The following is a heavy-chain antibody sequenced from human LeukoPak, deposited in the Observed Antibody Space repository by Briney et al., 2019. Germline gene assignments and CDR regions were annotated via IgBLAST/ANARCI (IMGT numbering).Heavy chain of an antibody. CDR3: VRGSKIRGVIPEGEFDY. J-gene: IGHJ4*02. Sequence: GGSLRLSCAASGFTFSRFWMSWVRQAPGKGLEWVAVISYDGKKNYYADSVKGRFTLSRDDSQNTVYLQMNSLRDDDTALYYCVRGSKIRGVIPEGEFDYWGQGTLVTVSS. CDR1: GFTFSRFW. V-gene: IGHV3-30*03. D-gene: IGHD3-10*01. CDR2: ISYDGKKN.